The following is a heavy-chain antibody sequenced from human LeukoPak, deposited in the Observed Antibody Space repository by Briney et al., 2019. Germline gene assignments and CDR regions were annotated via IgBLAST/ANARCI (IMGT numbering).Heavy chain of an antibody. CDR1: GGSFSGFY. CDR2: VYSGGNT. Sequence: ETLSLTCAVYGGSFSGFYWSWVRQAPGKGLEWVSVVYSGGNTYYADSVKGRFTISRDISKNTLYLQMNSLRAEDTAVYYCARDRGGWYFDLWGRGTLVTVSS. D-gene: IGHD2-15*01. CDR3: ARDRGGWYFDL. V-gene: IGHV3-53*01. J-gene: IGHJ2*01.